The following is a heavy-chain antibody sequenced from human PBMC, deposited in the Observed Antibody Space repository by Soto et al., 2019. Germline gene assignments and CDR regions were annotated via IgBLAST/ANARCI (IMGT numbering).Heavy chain of an antibody. Sequence: GGSPRLSCAASGFTFSSYGMHWVRQAPGKGLEWVAVISYDGSDQYYADSVKGRFTISRDNSKNTLFLQMNSLRAEDTAVYYCARSILTGYYNWPAASPWGQGTLVTVSS. D-gene: IGHD3-9*01. J-gene: IGHJ5*02. CDR1: GFTFSSYG. CDR3: ARSILTGYYNWPAASP. CDR2: ISYDGSDQ. V-gene: IGHV3-30*03.